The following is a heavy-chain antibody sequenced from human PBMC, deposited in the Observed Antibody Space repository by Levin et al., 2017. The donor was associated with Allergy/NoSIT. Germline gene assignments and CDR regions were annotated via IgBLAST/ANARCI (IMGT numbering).Heavy chain of an antibody. J-gene: IGHJ4*02. CDR3: AKDVVFGTSSWALDY. D-gene: IGHD6-13*01. V-gene: IGHV3-30*18. CDR1: GFSFRSFG. CDR2: ISYDGNDK. Sequence: QTGESLKISCAASGFSFRSFGMHWVRQAPGKGLEWVAVISYDGNDKYYADSVKGRFTISRDNPKNTLYLQMNSLRTEDTAVYYCAKDVVFGTSSWALDYWGQGTLATVSS.